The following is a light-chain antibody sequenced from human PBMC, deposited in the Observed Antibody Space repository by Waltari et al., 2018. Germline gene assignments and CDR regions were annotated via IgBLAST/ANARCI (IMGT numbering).Light chain of an antibody. CDR1: QSISHY. CDR2: HAS. Sequence: EVVLTQSPGTLSLSPGEGATLACRASQSISHYLAWYQQKSGQAPRLLIYHASSRATGIPDRFSGSGSGTDFSLTISRLEPEDFAVYYCQHYVNLPATFGQGTKVEI. J-gene: IGKJ1*01. CDR3: QHYVNLPAT. V-gene: IGKV3-20*01.